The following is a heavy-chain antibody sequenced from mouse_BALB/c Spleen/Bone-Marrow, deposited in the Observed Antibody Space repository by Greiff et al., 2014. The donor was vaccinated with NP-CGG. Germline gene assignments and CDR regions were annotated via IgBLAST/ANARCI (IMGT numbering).Heavy chain of an antibody. J-gene: IGHJ4*01. D-gene: IGHD1-2*01. CDR2: INPYNDGT. CDR1: GHTFTSYV. Sequence: EVQLQQSGPELVKPGASVKMSCKASGHTFTSYVMHWVKQKPGQGLEWIGYINPYNDGTKYNEKFRGKATLTSDKSSSTAYMELSSLTSEDSAVYYCARGGYYGYYAMDYWGQGTSVTVSS. V-gene: IGHV1-14*01. CDR3: ARGGYYGYYAMDY.